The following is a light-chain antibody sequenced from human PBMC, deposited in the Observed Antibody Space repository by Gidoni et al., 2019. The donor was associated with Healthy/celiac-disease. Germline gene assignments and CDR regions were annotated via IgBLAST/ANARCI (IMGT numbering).Light chain of an antibody. V-gene: IGLV1-47*01. Sequence: QPVLTPPPSASGTPGLGVTVSCSGSSSNIGSNYVYWYQQLPGTAPKLLIYKHNQRPSGVPYRFSGSKSGTSASLAISGLRSEDEADYYCAAWDDSLSGVVFGGGTKLTVL. CDR1: SSNIGSNY. CDR2: KHN. CDR3: AAWDDSLSGVV. J-gene: IGLJ2*01.